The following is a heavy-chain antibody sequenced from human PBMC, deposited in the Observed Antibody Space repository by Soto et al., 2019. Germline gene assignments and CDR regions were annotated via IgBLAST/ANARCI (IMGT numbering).Heavy chain of an antibody. V-gene: IGHV4-30-4*01. J-gene: IGHJ6*02. Sequence: SETLSLTCTVSGGSISSGDYYWSWIRQPPGKGLEWIGYIYYSGSTYYNPSLKSRVTISVDTSKNQFSLKPSSVTAADTAVYYCARESTTVTTLDGMDVWGQGTTVTVSS. D-gene: IGHD4-17*01. CDR2: IYYSGST. CDR1: GGSISSGDYY. CDR3: ARESTTVTTLDGMDV.